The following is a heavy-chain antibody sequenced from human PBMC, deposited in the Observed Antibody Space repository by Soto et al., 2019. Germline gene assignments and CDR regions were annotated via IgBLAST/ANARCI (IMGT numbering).Heavy chain of an antibody. CDR3: ASQGPWRVQWFDP. Sequence: EVQLVESGGGLVQPGGSLRLSCAASGFTVSSNYMSWVRQAPGKGLEWVSVIYSCGSTYYADSVKGRFTISTDNSKNTRCLQMNSLRAEDTAVYFRASQGPWRVQWFDPWGHGTLVTVSS. J-gene: IGHJ5*02. CDR2: IYSCGST. CDR1: GFTVSSNY. D-gene: IGHD1-1*01. V-gene: IGHV3-66*04.